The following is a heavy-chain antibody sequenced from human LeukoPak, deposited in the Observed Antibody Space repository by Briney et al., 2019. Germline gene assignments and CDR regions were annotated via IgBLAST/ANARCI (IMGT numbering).Heavy chain of an antibody. CDR2: IYFTGST. Sequence: SETLSLTCSVSGVSISSSSYYWRWIRQTPGKGLEWIGTIYFTGSTYYNPSLKSRVSISVGTSKNQFPLKLSSVTAAHTAVYYCARAPNLPYWYDSNGYYFDYWGQGTLVTVSS. J-gene: IGHJ4*02. V-gene: IGHV4-39*06. D-gene: IGHD3-22*01. CDR1: GVSISSSSYY. CDR3: ARAPNLPYWYDSNGYYFDY.